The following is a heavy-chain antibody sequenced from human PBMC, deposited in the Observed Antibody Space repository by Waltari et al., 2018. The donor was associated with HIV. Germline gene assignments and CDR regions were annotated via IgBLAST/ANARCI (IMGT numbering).Heavy chain of an antibody. J-gene: IGHJ4*02. D-gene: IGHD1-26*01. CDR2: ITSSSSNT. CDR3: ARDNSGTY. CDR1: GFTFSTRA. V-gene: IGHV3-23*01. Sequence: EVQLLESGGRLVQPGESLRLSCAASGFTFSTRAMSWIRQAPGKGLEWVSSITSSSSNTYYADSVKGRFTISRDNSKNTLFLQMNSLRAEDTAIDYCARDNSGTYYGQGTLVTVSS.